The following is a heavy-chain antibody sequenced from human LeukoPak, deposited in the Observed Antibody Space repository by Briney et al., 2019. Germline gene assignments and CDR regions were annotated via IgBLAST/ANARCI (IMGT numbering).Heavy chain of an antibody. J-gene: IGHJ3*02. V-gene: IGHV4-61*01. D-gene: IGHD3-22*01. CDR1: GGSVSSGSYY. CDR2: IYYSGST. CDR3: ARILLRSPLIYDSSGPGRLAFDI. Sequence: KSSETLSLTCTVSGGSVSSGSYYWSWIRQPPGKGLEWIGYIYYSGSTNYNPSLKSRVTISVDTSKNQFSLKLSSVTAADTAVYYCARILLRSPLIYDSSGPGRLAFDIWGQGTMVTVSS.